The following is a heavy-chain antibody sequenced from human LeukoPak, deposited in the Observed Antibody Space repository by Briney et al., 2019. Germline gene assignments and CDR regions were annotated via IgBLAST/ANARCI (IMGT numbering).Heavy chain of an antibody. Sequence: GGSLRLSCVGSGFTFSSHAMSWVRQAPGKGLEWVSAISGSGGSTYYADSVKGRFTISRDNSKNTLYLQMNSLRAEDTAVYYCAKAPQRLLPMYYFDYWGQGTLVTVSS. V-gene: IGHV3-23*01. CDR3: AKAPQRLLPMYYFDY. D-gene: IGHD2-15*01. J-gene: IGHJ4*02. CDR1: GFTFSSHA. CDR2: ISGSGGST.